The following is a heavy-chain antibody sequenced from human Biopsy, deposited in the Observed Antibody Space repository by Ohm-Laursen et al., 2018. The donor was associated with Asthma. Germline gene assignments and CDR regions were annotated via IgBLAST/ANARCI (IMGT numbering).Heavy chain of an antibody. CDR1: GYTFYSAG. V-gene: IGHV1-18*01. CDR2: ISVYNGNT. Sequence: EASVKVSCKASGYTFYSAGITWVRQAPGQGLEGMGWISVYNGNTKVAQKLQDRVTMITDTSTSTAYMELRSLRSDDTAVYFCARAVDYSHYYGIDVWGQGTTVTVS. CDR3: ARAVDYSHYYGIDV. D-gene: IGHD3-10*01. J-gene: IGHJ6*02.